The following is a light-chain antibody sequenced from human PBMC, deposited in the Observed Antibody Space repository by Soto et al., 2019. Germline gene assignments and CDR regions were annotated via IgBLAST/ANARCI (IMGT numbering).Light chain of an antibody. CDR2: DAS. CDR3: QQYNNWPPVT. Sequence: EILLTQSPVTLSLSPGQRATLSCRASQSISTYLAWYQVKPGQAPRLLIYDASSRATGVPARFSGSGSGTEFTLTISSLQSEDFAVYYCQQYNNWPPVTFGQGTKVDIK. J-gene: IGKJ1*01. V-gene: IGKV3D-15*01. CDR1: QSISTY.